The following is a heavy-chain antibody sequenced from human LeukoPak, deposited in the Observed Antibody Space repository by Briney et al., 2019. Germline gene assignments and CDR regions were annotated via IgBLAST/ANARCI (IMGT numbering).Heavy chain of an antibody. CDR2: ISSSSTYI. CDR3: ARDLGAYYDSSDNWFDP. V-gene: IGHV3-21*01. Sequence: PGGSLRLSCEASGFTFSSYRMNWVRQGPGKGLEWVSSISSSSTYIYYADSVKGRFTISRDNAKNSLYLQMNSLRAEDTAVYYCARDLGAYYDSSDNWFDPWGQGTLVTVSS. D-gene: IGHD3-22*01. J-gene: IGHJ5*02. CDR1: GFTFSSYR.